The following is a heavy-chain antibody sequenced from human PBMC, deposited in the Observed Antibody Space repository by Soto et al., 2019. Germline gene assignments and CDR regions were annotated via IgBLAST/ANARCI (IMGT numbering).Heavy chain of an antibody. CDR1: GFTFSSYG. D-gene: IGHD6-19*01. J-gene: IGHJ6*02. CDR3: AKDIMPRSVWYYDYYYGMDV. Sequence: SGGSLRLSCAASGFTFSSYGMHWVRQAPGKGLEWVAVISYDGSNKYYADSVKGRFTISRDNSKNTLYLQMNSLRAEDTAVYYCAKDIMPRSVWYYDYYYGMDVWGQGTTVTVSS. V-gene: IGHV3-30*18. CDR2: ISYDGSNK.